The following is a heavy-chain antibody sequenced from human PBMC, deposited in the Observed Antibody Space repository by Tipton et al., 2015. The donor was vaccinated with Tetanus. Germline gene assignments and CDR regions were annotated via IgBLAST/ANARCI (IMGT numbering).Heavy chain of an antibody. CDR3: ARDSSMAVADPILWY. V-gene: IGHV3-48*01. J-gene: IGHJ4*02. CDR1: GFTFSSYT. CDR2: ISSTSSTI. D-gene: IGHD6-19*01. Sequence: SLRLSCAASGFTFSSYTMNWVRQAPGKGLEWVSYISSTSSTIYYADSVKGRFTISRDNAKNSLYLLMNSLRAEDTAVYYCARDSSMAVADPILWYWGQGTLVTVSS.